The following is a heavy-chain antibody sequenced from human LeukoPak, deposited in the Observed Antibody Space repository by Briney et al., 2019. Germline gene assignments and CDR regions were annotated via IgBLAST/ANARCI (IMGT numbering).Heavy chain of an antibody. CDR1: GFTFGTYS. J-gene: IGHJ4*02. CDR3: ARVAVGATHLDY. Sequence: GGSLRLSCAASGFTFGTYSMNWVRQAPGKGLEWASYISSSSGTIYYADSVKGRFTISRDNAKNSLYLQMNSLRDEDTAVYFCARVAVGATHLDYWGQGTLVTVSS. D-gene: IGHD1-26*01. CDR2: ISSSSGTI. V-gene: IGHV3-48*02.